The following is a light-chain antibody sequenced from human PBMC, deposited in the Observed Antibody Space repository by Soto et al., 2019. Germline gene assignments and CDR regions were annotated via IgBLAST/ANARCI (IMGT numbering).Light chain of an antibody. V-gene: IGKV3-20*01. J-gene: IGKJ1*01. CDR1: QSVSSSY. Sequence: EIVLTQSPGTLSLSPGERANLSCRASQSVSSSYLAWYQQKPGQAPRLLIYGASSRATGIPDRFSGSGSGTDFTLTISRLEPEDFAVYYCQQYGDSPRTFGQGTKVDIK. CDR2: GAS. CDR3: QQYGDSPRT.